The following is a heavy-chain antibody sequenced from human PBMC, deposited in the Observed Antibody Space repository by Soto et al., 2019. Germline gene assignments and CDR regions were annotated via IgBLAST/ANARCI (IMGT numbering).Heavy chain of an antibody. D-gene: IGHD6-13*01. V-gene: IGHV1-2*02. J-gene: IGHJ6*04. CDR2: INPNSGVT. CDR3: ARVSYSYSSSCSYYYGMEV. CDR1: GYTFTVYY. Sequence: ASLNVSFKASGYTFTVYYIHLFLHSPLQWRELMGWINPNSGVTNYAQKFQGRVTITRDTSISTAYMELSRLRSDDTAVYYCARVSYSYSSSCSYYYGMEVWGNGNTVNVSS.